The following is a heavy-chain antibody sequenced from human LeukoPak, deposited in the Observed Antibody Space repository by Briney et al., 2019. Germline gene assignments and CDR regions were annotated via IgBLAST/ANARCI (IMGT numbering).Heavy chain of an antibody. D-gene: IGHD2-15*01. CDR3: ATNPSHIVAVVAATPGNWFDP. V-gene: IGHV3-23*01. Sequence: GGSLRLSCAASGFTFSSYAMSWVRQAPGKGLEWVSAISGSGGSTYYADSVKGRFTISRDNSKNTLYLQMNSLRAEDTAVYYCATNPSHIVAVVAATPGNWFDPWGQGTLVTVSS. CDR2: ISGSGGST. CDR1: GFTFSSYA. J-gene: IGHJ5*02.